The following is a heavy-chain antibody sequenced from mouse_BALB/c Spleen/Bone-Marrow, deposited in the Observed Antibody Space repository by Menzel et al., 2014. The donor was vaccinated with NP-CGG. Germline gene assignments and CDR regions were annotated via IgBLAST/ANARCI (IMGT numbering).Heavy chain of an antibody. CDR2: IDPANGNT. CDR3: ARYDYGVYFDY. Sequence: EVQGVESGAEVVKPGASVKLSCTASGFNIKDTYMHWVKQGPEQGLEWIGRIDPANGNTKYDPKFQGKTTITADTSSNTAYLQLSSLTSEDTAVYYCARYDYGVYFDYWGQGTTLTVSS. CDR1: GFNIKDTY. J-gene: IGHJ2*01. D-gene: IGHD2-4*01. V-gene: IGHV14-3*02.